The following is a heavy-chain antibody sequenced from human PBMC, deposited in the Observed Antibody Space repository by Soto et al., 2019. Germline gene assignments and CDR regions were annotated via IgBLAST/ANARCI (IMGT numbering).Heavy chain of an antibody. Sequence: QVHLVESGGGVVQPGRSLRLSCAASGFTFSSFGMHWVRQSPGKGLEWVAVISSGGGSKYYADSVKGRFTISRDNSKNTLYLQMNSLRAEDSAMYYCAKETHSSGYGSYFDYWGQGVLVTVSP. CDR3: AKETHSSGYGSYFDY. D-gene: IGHD3-22*01. V-gene: IGHV3-30*18. CDR1: GFTFSSFG. CDR2: ISSGGGSK. J-gene: IGHJ4*02.